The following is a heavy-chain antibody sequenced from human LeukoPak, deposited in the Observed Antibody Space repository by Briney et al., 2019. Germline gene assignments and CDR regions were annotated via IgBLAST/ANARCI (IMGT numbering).Heavy chain of an antibody. V-gene: IGHV3-7*03. J-gene: IGHJ4*02. CDR3: AKDPPKYYYDSSGYYYEGY. CDR1: GFTFSSYW. D-gene: IGHD3-22*01. Sequence: GGSLRLSCAASGFTFSSYWMSWVRQAPGKGLEWVANIKRDGSEKYYVDSVKGRFTISRDNARNSLYLQMNSLRAEDTAVYYCAKDPPKYYYDSSGYYYEGYWGQGTLVTVSS. CDR2: IKRDGSEK.